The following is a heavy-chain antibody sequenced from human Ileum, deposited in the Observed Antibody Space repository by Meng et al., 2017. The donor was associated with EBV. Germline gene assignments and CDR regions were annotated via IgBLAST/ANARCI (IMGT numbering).Heavy chain of an antibody. CDR2: IYQSGST. J-gene: IGHJ4*02. CDR3: AREGGSFDILTGYDI. Sequence: VPLEEQGPGLVKPWGTLSLTCDVSGGSVRSGNWWSWVRQSPGKGLEWIGEIYQSGSTNYNPSLESRVTISLDKSENQLSLRLTSVSAADTAVYYCAREGGSFDILTGYDIWGQGTLVTVSS. V-gene: IGHV4-4*02. D-gene: IGHD3-9*01. CDR1: GGSVRSGNW.